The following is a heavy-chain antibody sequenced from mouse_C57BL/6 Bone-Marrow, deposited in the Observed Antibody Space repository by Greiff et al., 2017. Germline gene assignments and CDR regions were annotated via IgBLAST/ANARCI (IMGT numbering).Heavy chain of an antibody. J-gene: IGHJ3*01. D-gene: IGHD1-1*01. CDR3: AREDYYGSSYACFAY. Sequence: EVQGVESGGDLVKPGGSLKLSCAASGFTFSSYGMSWVRQTPDKRLEWVAPISSGGSYTYYPDSVKGRFTISRDNAKNTLYLQMSSLKSEDTAMYYCAREDYYGSSYACFAYWGQGTLVTVSA. CDR2: ISSGGSYT. V-gene: IGHV5-6*01. CDR1: GFTFSSYG.